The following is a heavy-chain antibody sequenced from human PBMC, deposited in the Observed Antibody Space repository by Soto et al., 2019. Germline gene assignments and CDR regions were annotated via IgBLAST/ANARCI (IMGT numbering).Heavy chain of an antibody. CDR3: ARGLDSNGDRRGAGRADY. D-gene: IGHD4-17*01. V-gene: IGHV4-34*01. CDR1: GGSFSGYY. CDR2: INHSGST. Sequence: QVQLQQWGAGLLKPSETLSLTCAVYGGSFSGYYWSWIRQPPGKGLEWIGEINHSGSTNYNPSLKSRVTIAVDTSKNQFSLKLSSVTAADTAVYYCARGLDSNGDRRGAGRADYWGQGTLVTVSS. J-gene: IGHJ4*02.